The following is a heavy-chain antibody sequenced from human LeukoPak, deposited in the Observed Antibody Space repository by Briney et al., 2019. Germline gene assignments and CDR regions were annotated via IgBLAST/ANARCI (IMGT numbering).Heavy chain of an antibody. V-gene: IGHV4-59*01. CDR3: ARGLRGYNDNWFDP. CDR1: VGSINTYY. CDR2: IHYSGST. D-gene: IGHD5-18*01. J-gene: IGHJ5*02. Sequence: SETLSLTCIFSVGSINTYYWSWIRQPPGKGLEWIGYIHYSGSTNYNPSLKSRVTLSLDTSQNQFSLKLTSVTAADTAVYYCARGLRGYNDNWFDPWGQGTLVTVSS.